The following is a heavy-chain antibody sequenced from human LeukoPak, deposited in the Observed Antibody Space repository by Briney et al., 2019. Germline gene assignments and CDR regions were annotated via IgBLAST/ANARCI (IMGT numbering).Heavy chain of an antibody. D-gene: IGHD3-22*01. CDR3: ARDRAVVVMNPHYYYGMDV. CDR2: IFYDGINK. J-gene: IGHJ6*02. V-gene: IGHV3-33*01. Sequence: GGSLRLSCAASGFTFSDYGMHWVRQAPGKGLEWVAVIFYDGINKYYADSVKGRFTISRDNSNNTLYQQMNSLRAEDTGVYYCARDRAVVVMNPHYYYGMDVWGQGATVIVSS. CDR1: GFTFSDYG.